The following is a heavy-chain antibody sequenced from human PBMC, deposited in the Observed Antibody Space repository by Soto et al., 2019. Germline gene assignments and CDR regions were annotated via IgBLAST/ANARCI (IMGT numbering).Heavy chain of an antibody. CDR2: ISGSGGST. D-gene: IGHD2-2*02. V-gene: IGHV3-23*01. Sequence: GGSLRLSCAASGFTFSSYAMSWVRQAPGKGLEWVSAISGSGGSTYYADSVKGRFTISRDNSKNTLYLQMNSLRAEDTAVYYCANSKADYCSSTSCYSVYWGQGTLVTVSS. CDR3: ANSKADYCSSTSCYSVY. CDR1: GFTFSSYA. J-gene: IGHJ4*02.